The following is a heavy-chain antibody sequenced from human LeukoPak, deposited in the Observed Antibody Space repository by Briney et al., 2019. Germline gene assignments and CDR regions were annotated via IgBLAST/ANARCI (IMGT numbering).Heavy chain of an antibody. CDR3: ARGYDDDPFDY. J-gene: IGHJ4*02. Sequence: PSETLSLTCTVSGGSISSSSYYWGWIRQPPGKGLEWIGSIYDSRRTYYNPSLKSRVTISVGTSKNQFSLKLSSVTAADTAVYYCARGYDDDPFDYWGQGTLVTVSS. CDR1: GGSISSSSYY. D-gene: IGHD3-3*01. V-gene: IGHV4-39*07. CDR2: IYDSRRT.